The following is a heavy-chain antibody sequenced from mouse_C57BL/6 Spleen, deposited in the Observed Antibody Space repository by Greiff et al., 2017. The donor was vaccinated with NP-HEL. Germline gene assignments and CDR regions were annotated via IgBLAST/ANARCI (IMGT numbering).Heavy chain of an antibody. J-gene: IGHJ2*01. D-gene: IGHD2-1*01. CDR2: INPSTGGT. V-gene: IGHV1-42*01. CDR1: GYSFTGYY. Sequence: VQLQQSGPELVKPGASVKISCKASGYSFTGYYMNWVKQSPEKSLEWIGEINPSTGGTTYNQKFKAKATLTVDKSSSTAYMQLKSLTSEDSAVYYCARGDYGNYDFDYWGQGTTLTVSS. CDR3: ARGDYGNYDFDY.